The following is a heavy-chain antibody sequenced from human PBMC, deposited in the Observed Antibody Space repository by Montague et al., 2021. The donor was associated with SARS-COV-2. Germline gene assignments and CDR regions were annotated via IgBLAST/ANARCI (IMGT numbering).Heavy chain of an antibody. CDR3: ARRLWFGELLAGGDYGMDV. J-gene: IGHJ6*02. CDR2: IYYSGST. D-gene: IGHD3-10*01. V-gene: IGHV4-39*01. CDR1: GGSISSSSYY. Sequence: SETLSLTCTVSGGSISSSSYYWGWIRQPPGKGLEWIGSIYYSGSTYYNPSLKSRVTISVDTSKNQFSLKLSSVTAADTAVYYCARRLWFGELLAGGDYGMDVWGQGTTVTVSS.